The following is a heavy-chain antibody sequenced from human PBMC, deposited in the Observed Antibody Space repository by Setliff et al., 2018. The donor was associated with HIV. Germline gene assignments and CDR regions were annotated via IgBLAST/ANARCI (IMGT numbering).Heavy chain of an antibody. CDR3: ARASGDAYNYEGAFDV. V-gene: IGHV1-69*05. CDR2: IIPIFKSA. CDR1: GDTFNNYG. J-gene: IGHJ3*01. Sequence: ASVKVSCKVSGDTFNNYGLNWVRQAPGQGPEWMGGIIPIFKSADYAQKFQGRVTITTDESTSTAYMDLSSLKSEDTAIYYCARASGDAYNYEGAFDVWGQGTLVTVSS. D-gene: IGHD5-12*01.